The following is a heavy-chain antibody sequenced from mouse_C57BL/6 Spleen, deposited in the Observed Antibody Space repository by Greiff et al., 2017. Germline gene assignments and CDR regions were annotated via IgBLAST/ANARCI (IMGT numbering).Heavy chain of an antibody. D-gene: IGHD1-1*01. CDR2: SHPNSGST. CDR1: GYTFTSYW. J-gene: IGHJ4*01. CDR3: ARIYGDYAMDY. Sequence: QVQLQQPGAELVKPGASVKLSCKASGYTFTSYWMHWVKLRPGQGLEWIGMSHPNSGSTNYNEKFKSKATLTVYKSSSTAYMQLSSLKSEDAAVYYCARIYGDYAMDYWGQGTSVTVSS. V-gene: IGHV1-64*01.